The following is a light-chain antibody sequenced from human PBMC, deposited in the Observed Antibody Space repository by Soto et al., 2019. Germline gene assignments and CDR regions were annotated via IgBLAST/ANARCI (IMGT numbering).Light chain of an antibody. J-gene: IGLJ1*01. CDR1: SSDVGGYNY. CDR2: EVS. CDR3: SSYSASNNYV. V-gene: IGLV2-8*01. Sequence: QSALTQPPSASGSPGQSVTISCTGTSSDVGGYNYVSWYQQHPGKAPKLMIYEVSKRPSGVPDRFSGSKSGNTASLTVSGLQAEDEADYYCSSYSASNNYVFGNGTKLTVL.